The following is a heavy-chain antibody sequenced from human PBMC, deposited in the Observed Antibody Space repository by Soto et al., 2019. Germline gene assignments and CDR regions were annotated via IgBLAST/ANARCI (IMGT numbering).Heavy chain of an antibody. J-gene: IGHJ6*02. CDR1: GFTFSSYA. D-gene: IGHD6-19*01. CDR2: ISGSGGST. CDR3: AKLIAVAGIYGMDV. V-gene: IGHV3-23*01. Sequence: GGSLRLSCAASGFTFSSYAMSWVRQAPGKGLEWVSAISGSGGSTYYADSVKGRFTISRDNSKNTLYLQMNSLRAEDTAVYYCAKLIAVAGIYGMDVWGQGTTVTVSS.